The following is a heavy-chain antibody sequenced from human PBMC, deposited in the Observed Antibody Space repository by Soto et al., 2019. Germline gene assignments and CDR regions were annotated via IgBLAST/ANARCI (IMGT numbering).Heavy chain of an antibody. CDR1: GFTFRSYG. CDR2: IWFDGSKK. Sequence: QMQLVESGGGVVQPGRSLRLSCVASGFTFRSYGIHWVRQAPGKALEWVALIWFDGSKKYYVDSVKGRFAVSRDNSKNPLYLQRNSLRVEDTAVYYCARDRLVPYGYGMDVWGQGTTVTVSS. J-gene: IGHJ6*02. V-gene: IGHV3-33*01. CDR3: ARDRLVPYGYGMDV. D-gene: IGHD2-2*01.